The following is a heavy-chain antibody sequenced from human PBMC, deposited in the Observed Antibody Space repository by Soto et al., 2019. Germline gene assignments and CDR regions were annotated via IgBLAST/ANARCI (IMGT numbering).Heavy chain of an antibody. CDR2: INPIFGTA. J-gene: IGHJ4*02. CDR3: VTRPSYYDSSTYYFDY. V-gene: IGHV1-69*13. CDR1: GYSFTGNS. D-gene: IGHD3-22*01. Sequence: GASVKVSCKASGYSFTGNSMHWVRQAPGQGLEWMGGINPIFGTANYAQKFQGRVTITADESTSTAYMELSSLRSEDTAVYYCVTRPSYYDSSTYYFDYWGQGTLVTVSS.